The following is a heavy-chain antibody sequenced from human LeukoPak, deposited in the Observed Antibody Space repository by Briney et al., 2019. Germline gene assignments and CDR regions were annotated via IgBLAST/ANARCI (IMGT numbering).Heavy chain of an antibody. D-gene: IGHD1-26*01. J-gene: IGHJ4*02. V-gene: IGHV1-18*01. CDR3: ARRWERLDY. CDR1: GYTFTSYG. CDR2: ISVSTGKT. Sequence: GASVKVSCKASGYTFTSYGISWVRQAPGEGLEWMGWISVSTGKTKYVQKFQGRVTMTTDTSTSTSYMELRSLRSDDTAVYYCARRWERLDYWGQGTLVTVSS.